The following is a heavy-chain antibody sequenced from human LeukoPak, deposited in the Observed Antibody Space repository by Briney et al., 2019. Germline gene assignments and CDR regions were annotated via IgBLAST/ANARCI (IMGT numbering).Heavy chain of an antibody. V-gene: IGHV4-30-2*01. CDR1: GGSISSGGYS. CDR3: AIEVPDYGDYFDY. CDR2: IYHSGST. Sequence: SETLSLTCAVSGGSISSGGYSWSWIRQPPGTGLEWIGYIYHSGSTYYNPSLKSRVTISVDRSKNQFSLKLSSVTAADTAVYYCAIEVPDYGDYFDYWGQGTLVTVSS. D-gene: IGHD4-17*01. J-gene: IGHJ4*02.